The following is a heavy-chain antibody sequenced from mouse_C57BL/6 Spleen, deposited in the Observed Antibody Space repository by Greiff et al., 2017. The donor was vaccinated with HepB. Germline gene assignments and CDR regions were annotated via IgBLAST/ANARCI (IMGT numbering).Heavy chain of an antibody. Sequence: QVQLKQSGAELVRPGTSVKVSCKASGYAFTNYLIEWVKQRPGQGLEWIGVINPGSGGTNYNEKFKGKATLTADKSSSTAYMQLSSLTSEDSAVYFCARGPYYSNYVYAMDYWGQGTSVTVSS. CDR3: ARGPYYSNYVYAMDY. D-gene: IGHD2-5*01. CDR2: INPGSGGT. V-gene: IGHV1-54*01. CDR1: GYAFTNYL. J-gene: IGHJ4*01.